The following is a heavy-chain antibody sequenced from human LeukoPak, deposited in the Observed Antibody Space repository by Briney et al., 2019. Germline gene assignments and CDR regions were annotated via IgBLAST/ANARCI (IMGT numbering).Heavy chain of an antibody. Sequence: PGGSLRLSCAASGFTFSSYGMYWVRQAPGKGLEWVAVISYDGSNQYYADSVKGRFTISRDNSKNTLYLQMNSLRPEDTAVYNCASTYTNYYDSSGYYETGAFDIWGQGTMVTVSS. D-gene: IGHD3-22*01. V-gene: IGHV3-30*03. J-gene: IGHJ3*02. CDR1: GFTFSSYG. CDR3: ASTYTNYYDSSGYYETGAFDI. CDR2: ISYDGSNQ.